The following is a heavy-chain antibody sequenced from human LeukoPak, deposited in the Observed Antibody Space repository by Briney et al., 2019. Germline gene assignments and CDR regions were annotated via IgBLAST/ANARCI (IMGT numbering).Heavy chain of an antibody. Sequence: SGGSLRLSCAASGFTFSSSWMYWVRQAPGKGLVWVSRINSDESITTYADSVKGRFTISRDNAENTLYLQMNSLRAEDTAVYYCARGLVPGFLDYWGQGTPVTVSS. D-gene: IGHD4-11*01. J-gene: IGHJ4*02. CDR3: ARGLVPGFLDY. CDR2: INSDESIT. V-gene: IGHV3-74*01. CDR1: GFTFSSSW.